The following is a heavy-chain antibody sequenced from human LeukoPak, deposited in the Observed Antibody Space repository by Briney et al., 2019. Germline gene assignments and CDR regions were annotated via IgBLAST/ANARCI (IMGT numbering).Heavy chain of an antibody. D-gene: IGHD1-26*01. CDR3: ARGIYSGSYLAFDY. CDR2: IGTAGDT. CDR1: GFTFSGYD. J-gene: IGHJ4*02. Sequence: GSLRLSCAASGFTFSGYDMHWVRQATGKGLEWVSAIGTAGDTYYPGSVKGRFTISRENAKNSLYLQMNSLRAGDTAVYYCARGIYSGSYLAFDYWGQGTLVTVSS. V-gene: IGHV3-13*01.